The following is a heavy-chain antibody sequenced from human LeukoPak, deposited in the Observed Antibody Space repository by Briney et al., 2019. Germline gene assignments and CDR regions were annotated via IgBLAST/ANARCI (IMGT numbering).Heavy chain of an antibody. CDR3: AKGREYNWIDY. CDR2: ISGSGDST. CDR1: GFTFSSYA. D-gene: IGHD1-20*01. J-gene: IGHJ4*02. Sequence: GGSLGLSCAASGFTFSSYAMSWVRQAPGKGLEWVSAISGSGDSTYYADSVKGRFTVSRDNSKNTLYLQMNSLRVEDTAVYYCAKGREYNWIDYWGQGTLVTVSS. V-gene: IGHV3-23*01.